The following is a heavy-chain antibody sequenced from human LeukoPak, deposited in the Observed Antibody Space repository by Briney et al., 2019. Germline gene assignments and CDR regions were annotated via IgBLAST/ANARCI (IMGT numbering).Heavy chain of an antibody. J-gene: IGHJ3*02. CDR2: ISAYNENT. V-gene: IGHV1-18*01. CDR1: GYPFTNYG. D-gene: IGHD2-21*02. CDR3: ARESMVVTPDAFDI. Sequence: ASVKVSCRASGYPFTNYGITWVRQAPGQGLEWMGWISAYNENTNYAQKLQGRVTMTRDTSISTAYMELSRLRSDDTAVYYCARESMVVTPDAFDIWGQGTMVTVSS.